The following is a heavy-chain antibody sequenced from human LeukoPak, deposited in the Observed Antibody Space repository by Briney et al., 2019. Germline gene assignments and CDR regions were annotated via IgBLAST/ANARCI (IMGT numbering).Heavy chain of an antibody. V-gene: IGHV4-39*07. CDR2: IYYSGTT. Sequence: PSETLSLTCTVSGGSITSSSYYWGWIRQPPGKGLEWIGSIYYSGTTKYNPSLKSRVTISVDNSNNKFSLRLSSVTAADTALYYCARGTLYSGWSYYFDSWGQGTLVTVSS. J-gene: IGHJ4*02. CDR1: GGSITSSSYY. D-gene: IGHD6-19*01. CDR3: ARGTLYSGWSYYFDS.